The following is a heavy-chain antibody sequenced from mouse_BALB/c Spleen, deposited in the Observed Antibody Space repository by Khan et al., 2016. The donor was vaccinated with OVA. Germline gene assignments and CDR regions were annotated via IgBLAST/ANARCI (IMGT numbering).Heavy chain of an antibody. D-gene: IGHD1-1*01. J-gene: IGHJ2*01. CDR3: ARSVTNSSVVATDFDC. V-gene: IGHV3-2*02. CDR1: GYSITSDCA. CDR2: ISYSGRT. Sequence: EVQLQESGPGLVKPSQSLSLTCTVTGYSITSDCAWNWIRQFPGNKLEWMGYISYSGRTSYNPPLKSRISITRDTSKNQFFLQLNSVTTEDTTTYYCARSVTNSSVVATDFDCWGQGTTLTVSS.